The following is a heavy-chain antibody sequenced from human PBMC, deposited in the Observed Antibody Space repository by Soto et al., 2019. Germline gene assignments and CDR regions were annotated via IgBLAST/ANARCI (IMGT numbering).Heavy chain of an antibody. CDR1: GYTFTSYG. V-gene: IGHV1-18*01. J-gene: IGHJ6*02. CDR3: ARGLLHDFWSGYQYYYGMDV. Sequence: QVQLVQSGAEVKKPGASVKVSCKASGYTFTSYGISWVRQAPGQGLEWMGWISAYNGNTNYAQKLQGRVTMTTDTSXXTXYXXLRSLRSDDTAVYYCARGLLHDFWSGYQYYYGMDVWGQGTTVTVSS. D-gene: IGHD3-3*01. CDR2: ISAYNGNT.